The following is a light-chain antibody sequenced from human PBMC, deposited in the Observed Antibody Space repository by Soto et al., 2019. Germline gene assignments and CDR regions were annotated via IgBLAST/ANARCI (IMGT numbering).Light chain of an antibody. Sequence: QLVLTQSPSASASLGASFKLICSLSSGHSNYAIAWHQQQPEKGPRYLMKLNRDGSHSKGDGIPNGFSGSSSGAERYLTNSSLQSEDEADYSCQTWGTGIVIFGGGTKHTVL. V-gene: IGLV4-69*01. J-gene: IGLJ2*01. CDR3: QTWGTGIVI. CDR1: SGHSNYA. CDR2: LNRDGSH.